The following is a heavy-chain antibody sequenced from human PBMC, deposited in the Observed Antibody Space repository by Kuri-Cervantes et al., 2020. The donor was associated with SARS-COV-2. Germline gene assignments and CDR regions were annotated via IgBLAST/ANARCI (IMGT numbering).Heavy chain of an antibody. D-gene: IGHD3-22*01. CDR2: IWYDGSNK. Sequence: GESLKISCAASGFPFSSYGMHWVRQAPGKGLEWVAVIWYDGSNKYYADSVKGRFTISRDNSKNTLYLQMNSLRAEDTAVYYCARDRYYDSSGPMIDYWGQGTLVTVSS. V-gene: IGHV3-33*01. J-gene: IGHJ4*02. CDR3: ARDRYYDSSGPMIDY. CDR1: GFPFSSYG.